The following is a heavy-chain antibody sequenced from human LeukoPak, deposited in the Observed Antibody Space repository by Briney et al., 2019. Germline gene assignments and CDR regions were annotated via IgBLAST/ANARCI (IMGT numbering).Heavy chain of an antibody. CDR2: ISSSSSYI. CDR1: GFTFSSYS. Sequence: TGGSLRLSCAASGFTFSSYSMNWVRQAPGKGLEWVSSISSSSSYIYYADSVKGRFTISRDNAKNSLYLQMNSLRAEDTAVYYCAKEGDYYGSGSHRDAFDMWGQGTMVTVSS. V-gene: IGHV3-21*01. J-gene: IGHJ3*02. D-gene: IGHD3-10*01. CDR3: AKEGDYYGSGSHRDAFDM.